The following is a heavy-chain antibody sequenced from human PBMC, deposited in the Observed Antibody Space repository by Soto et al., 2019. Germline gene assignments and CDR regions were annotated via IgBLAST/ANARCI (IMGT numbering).Heavy chain of an antibody. CDR2: IIAYSGAT. CDR3: ARGGRISRFGVSSWLDP. D-gene: IGHD3-3*01. V-gene: IGHV1-2*02. CDR1: GYTFTAYY. Sequence: QVQLLQSGTEVKKPGASVKVSCKASGYTFTAYYIHWVRQAPGQGLEWMGWIIAYSGATKYTQKCQGRVTMTSEASINTAIREVSRLRFDDTAVYFCARGGRISRFGVSSWLDPCGQGSIVTVSS. J-gene: IGHJ5*02.